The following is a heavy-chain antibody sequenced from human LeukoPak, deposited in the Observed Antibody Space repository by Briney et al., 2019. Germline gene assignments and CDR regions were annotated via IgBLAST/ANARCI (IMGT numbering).Heavy chain of an antibody. CDR2: ISAYNGNT. Sequence: GASVKVSCKASGYTFTSYGISWVRQAPGQGLEWMGWISAYNGNTNYAQKLQGRVTMTTDTSTSTAYMELRSLRSDDTAVYYCARDRTAVAGRKYYYYMDVWGKGTTVTVSS. J-gene: IGHJ6*03. D-gene: IGHD6-19*01. CDR3: ARDRTAVAGRKYYYYMDV. V-gene: IGHV1-18*01. CDR1: GYTFTSYG.